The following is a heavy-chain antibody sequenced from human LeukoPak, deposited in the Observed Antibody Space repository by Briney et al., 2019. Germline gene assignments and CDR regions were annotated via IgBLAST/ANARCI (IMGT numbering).Heavy chain of an antibody. CDR3: ARDITGGDSSGYLAWFDP. J-gene: IGHJ5*02. CDR1: GGSISSYY. D-gene: IGHD3-22*01. Sequence: SETLSLTCTVSGGSISSYYWSWIRQPPGKGLEWIGYIYYSGSTNYNPSLKSRVTISVDTSKNQFSLKLSSVTAADTAVYYCARDITGGDSSGYLAWFDPWGQGTLVTVSS. V-gene: IGHV4-59*01. CDR2: IYYSGST.